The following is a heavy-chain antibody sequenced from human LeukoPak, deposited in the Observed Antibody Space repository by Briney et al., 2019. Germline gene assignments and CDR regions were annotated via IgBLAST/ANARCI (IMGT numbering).Heavy chain of an antibody. J-gene: IGHJ6*02. CDR2: IVSNGDST. CDR1: GFTFSRYV. Sequence: GGPLRLSRSASGFTFSRYVMHWVRQAPGKGLEYVSAIVSNGDSTYYADSVKGRFTISREKAKNPLYLQMSSLRPDDTAVYYCVNPGWYYDSSGYSYYYGMDVWGQGTTVTVSS. D-gene: IGHD3-22*01. CDR3: VNPGWYYDSSGYSYYYGMDV. V-gene: IGHV3-64D*09.